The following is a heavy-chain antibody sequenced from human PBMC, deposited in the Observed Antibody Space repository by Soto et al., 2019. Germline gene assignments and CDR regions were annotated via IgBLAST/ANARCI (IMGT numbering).Heavy chain of an antibody. V-gene: IGHV4-34*01. J-gene: IGHJ4*02. CDR3: AREVSSFGSNHFDS. D-gene: IGHD3-10*01. Sequence: SETLSLTCAVYGGSFSGYYWSWIRQPPGKGLEWIGEINHSGGTSYNPSLKSRVTISVDTSKSQFSLKLTSVTAADRAVYYCAREVSSFGSNHFDSWGQGALVTVSS. CDR2: INHSGGT. CDR1: GGSFSGYY.